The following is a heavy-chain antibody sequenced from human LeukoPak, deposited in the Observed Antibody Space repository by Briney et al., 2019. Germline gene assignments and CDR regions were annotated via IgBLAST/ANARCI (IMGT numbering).Heavy chain of an antibody. CDR1: GFTFSDYY. D-gene: IGHD1-26*01. CDR3: ARVKLGGSLGIDY. J-gene: IGHJ4*02. V-gene: IGHV3-11*04. Sequence: GGSLRLPCTASGFTFSDYYMSWIRQAPGKGLEWVSYISSSGSTIYYADSVKGRFTISRDNAKNSLYLQMNSLRAEDTAVYYCARVKLGGSLGIDYWGQGTLVTVSS. CDR2: ISSSGSTI.